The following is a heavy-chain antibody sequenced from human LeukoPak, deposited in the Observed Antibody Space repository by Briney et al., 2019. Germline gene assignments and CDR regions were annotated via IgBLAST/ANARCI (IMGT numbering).Heavy chain of an antibody. CDR2: IYTSGST. J-gene: IGHJ6*02. CDR1: GGSISSYY. CDR3: ARGYSSGWPYYYYGMDV. Sequence: SSETLSLTCTVSGGSISSYYWSWIRQPAGKGLEWIGRIYTSGSTNYNPSLKSRVTMSVDTSKNQFSLKLSSVTAADTAVYYCARGYSSGWPYYYYGMDVWGQGTTVTVSS. V-gene: IGHV4-4*07. D-gene: IGHD6-19*01.